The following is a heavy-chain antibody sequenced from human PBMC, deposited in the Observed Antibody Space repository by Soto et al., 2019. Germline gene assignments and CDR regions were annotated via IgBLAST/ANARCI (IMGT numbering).Heavy chain of an antibody. CDR1: GGSVSSNSYY. J-gene: IGHJ6*02. Sequence: SETLSLTCNVSGGSVSSNSYYWTWVRQPPGKGLEWIAYISNSGTTNYSPSLKTRVTISLDTSKNQFSLKVNSAIAADTAIYYCARIWIQGFSRYYAGMDVWGQGTAVTVSS. D-gene: IGHD5-18*01. CDR3: ARIWIQGFSRYYAGMDV. CDR2: ISNSGTT. V-gene: IGHV4-61*01.